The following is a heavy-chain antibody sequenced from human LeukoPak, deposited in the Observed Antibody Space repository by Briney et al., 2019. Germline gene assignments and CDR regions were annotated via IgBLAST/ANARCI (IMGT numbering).Heavy chain of an antibody. CDR1: GGSISSSSYY. J-gene: IGHJ4*02. CDR2: IYYSGST. CDR3: ASHDYGGNSALRY. D-gene: IGHD4-23*01. Sequence: SETLSLTCTVSGGSISSSSYYWGWIRQPPGKGLEWIGSIYYSGSTYYNPSLKSRVTISVDTSKNQFSLKLSSVTAADTAVYYCASHDYGGNSALRYWGQGTLVTVSS. V-gene: IGHV4-39*07.